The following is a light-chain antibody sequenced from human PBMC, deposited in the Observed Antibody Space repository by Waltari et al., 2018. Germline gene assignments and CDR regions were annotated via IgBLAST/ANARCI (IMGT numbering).Light chain of an antibody. CDR2: DTA. J-gene: IGKJ2*01. CDR1: QSLNNF. Sequence: EIVLTQSPATLSLSPGETATLSCRASQSLNNFLAWYQQKPGQAPRLVIYDTANTATGIPARFTGSGTGTDFTLTISGLEPEDSAVYYCQQRSYWPPFTFGQGTKLEMK. CDR3: QQRSYWPPFT. V-gene: IGKV3-11*01.